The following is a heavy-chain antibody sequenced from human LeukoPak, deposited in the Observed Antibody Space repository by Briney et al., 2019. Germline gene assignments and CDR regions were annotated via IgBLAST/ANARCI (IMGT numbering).Heavy chain of an antibody. CDR3: ARGAQEESKHLDY. J-gene: IGHJ4*02. CDR1: GGSFSGYY. CDR2: INHSGST. D-gene: IGHD5-24*01. Sequence: SETLSLTCAVYGGSFSGYYWSWIRQPPGKGLEWIGEINHSGSTNYNPSLKSRVTISVDTSKNQFSLKLSSVTAADTAVYYCARGAQEESKHLDYWGQGTLVTVSS. V-gene: IGHV4-34*01.